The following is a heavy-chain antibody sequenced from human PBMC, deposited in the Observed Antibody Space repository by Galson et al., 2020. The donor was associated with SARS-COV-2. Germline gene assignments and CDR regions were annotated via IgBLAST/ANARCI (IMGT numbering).Heavy chain of an antibody. CDR3: ARTPHNYYYYGMDV. V-gene: IGHV2-70*11. J-gene: IGHJ6*02. CDR2: IDWDDDK. Sequence: ESGPTLVKPTQTLTLTCTFSGFSLSTSGMCVSWIRRPPGKALEWLARIDWDDDKYYSTSLKTRLTISKDTSKNQVVLTMTNMDPVDTATYYCARTPHNYYYYGMDVWGQGTTVTVSS. CDR1: GFSLSTSGMC.